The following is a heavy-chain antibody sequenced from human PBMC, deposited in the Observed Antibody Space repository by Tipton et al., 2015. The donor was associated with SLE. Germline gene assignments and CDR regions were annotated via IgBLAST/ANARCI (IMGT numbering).Heavy chain of an antibody. D-gene: IGHD6-6*01. J-gene: IGHJ4*02. CDR1: GFTFSSYS. CDR3: AKDLHSSPYYFDY. Sequence: SLRLSCAASGFTFSSYSMNWVRQAPGKGLEWVSVISGSGGSTNYADSVKGRFTISRDNSKNTLYLQMNSLRAEDTAVYYCAKDLHSSPYYFDYWGQGTLVTVSS. CDR2: ISGSGGST. V-gene: IGHV3-23*01.